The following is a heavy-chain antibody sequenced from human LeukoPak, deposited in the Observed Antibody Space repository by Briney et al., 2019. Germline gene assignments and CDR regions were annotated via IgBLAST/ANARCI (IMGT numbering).Heavy chain of an antibody. J-gene: IGHJ4*02. CDR3: VRVGSSWNGADY. CDR2: IYSSGST. CDR1: GFTVSSNY. Sequence: PGGSLRLSCAASGFTVSSNYMSWVRQAPGKGLEWVSVIYSSGSTYYADSVKGRFTISRDNSKNTLYLQMNSLIAEDTAVYYCVRVGSSWNGADYWGQGTLVTVSS. V-gene: IGHV3-66*01. D-gene: IGHD6-13*01.